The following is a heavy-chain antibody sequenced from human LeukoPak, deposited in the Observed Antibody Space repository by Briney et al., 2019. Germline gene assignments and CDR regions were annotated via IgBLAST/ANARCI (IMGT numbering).Heavy chain of an antibody. V-gene: IGHV3-48*03. CDR3: ARDKRYCSSTSCLYRKYYYYMDV. CDR2: ISSSGSTI. CDR1: GFTFSSYE. J-gene: IGHJ6*03. Sequence: GSLRLSCAASGFTFSSYEMNWVRQAPGKGLEWVSYISSSGSTIYYADSVKGRFTISRDNAKNSLYLQMNSLRAEDTAVYYCARDKRYCSSTSCLYRKYYYYMDVWGKGTTVTISS. D-gene: IGHD2-2*01.